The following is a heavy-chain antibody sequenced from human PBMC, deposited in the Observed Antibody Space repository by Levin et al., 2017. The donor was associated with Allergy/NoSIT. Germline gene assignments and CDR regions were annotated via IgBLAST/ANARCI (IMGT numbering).Heavy chain of an antibody. CDR2: ISSSGSTI. Sequence: TGGSLRLSCAASGFTFSSYEMNWVRQAPGKGLEWVSYISSSGSTIYYADSVKGRFTISRDNAKNSLYLQMNSLRAEDTAVYYCAKNYDSSGYYYDYYYYYGMDVWGQGTTVTVSS. CDR3: AKNYDSSGYYYDYYYYYGMDV. V-gene: IGHV3-48*03. D-gene: IGHD3-22*01. J-gene: IGHJ6*02. CDR1: GFTFSSYE.